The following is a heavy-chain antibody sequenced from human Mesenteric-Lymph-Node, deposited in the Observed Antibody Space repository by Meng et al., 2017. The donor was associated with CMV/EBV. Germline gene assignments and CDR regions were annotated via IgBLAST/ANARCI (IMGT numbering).Heavy chain of an antibody. CDR3: ARGAAAAGTDYYYGMDV. V-gene: IGHV3-48*04. D-gene: IGHD6-13*01. Sequence: GESLKISCAVSGFTFSIYSMNWVRQAPGKGLEWVSYSSSSTSSMYYADSVKGRFTMSRDNAKNSLYLQMNSLRVEDTAVYYCARGAAAAGTDYYYGMDVWGQGTTVTVSS. CDR2: SSSSTSSM. J-gene: IGHJ6*02. CDR1: GFTFSIYS.